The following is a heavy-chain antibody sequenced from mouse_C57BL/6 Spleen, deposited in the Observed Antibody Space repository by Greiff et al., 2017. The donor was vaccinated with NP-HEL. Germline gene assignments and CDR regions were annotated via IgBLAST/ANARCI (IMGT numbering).Heavy chain of an antibody. D-gene: IGHD2-3*01. CDR2: IHPNSGST. CDR1: GYTFTSYW. J-gene: IGHJ2*01. Sequence: QIQLQQPGAELVKPGASVKLSCKASGYTFTSYWMHWVKQRPGQGLEWIGMIHPNSGSTNYNEKFKSKATLTVDKSSSTAYMQLSSLTSEDSAVYYCARSPYDPKGYWGQGTTLTVSS. V-gene: IGHV1-64*01. CDR3: ARSPYDPKGY.